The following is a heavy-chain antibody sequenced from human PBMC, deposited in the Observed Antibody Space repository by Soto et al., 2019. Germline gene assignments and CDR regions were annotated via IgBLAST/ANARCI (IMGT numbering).Heavy chain of an antibody. D-gene: IGHD2-2*01. CDR3: ARACSSTGCYDVFAY. Sequence: QVQLQESGPGLVKPSETLSLTCTVSGGSISSSYWSWIRQPAGKGLEWIGRIYASGRTNYNPSLKMRVTRSVDTSKNQFSRKLRSVTAADTAVYYCARACSSTGCYDVFAYWGQGTLVTVSS. CDR1: GGSISSSY. J-gene: IGHJ4*02. CDR2: IYASGRT. V-gene: IGHV4-4*07.